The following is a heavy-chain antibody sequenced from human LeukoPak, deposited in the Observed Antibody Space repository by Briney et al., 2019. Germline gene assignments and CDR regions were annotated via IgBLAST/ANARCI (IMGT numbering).Heavy chain of an antibody. CDR2: IRSKTYTGTT. CDR3: TRALRIAVAGTQYYFDF. V-gene: IGHV3-49*04. Sequence: GGSLRLSCTASGFTFGDYAMSWVRQAPRKGLEWVAFIRSKTYTGTTDYAASVKGRFTISRDDSKGIAYLQMNSLKTEDTAVYYCTRALRIAVAGTQYYFDFWGQGTLVTASS. J-gene: IGHJ4*02. CDR1: GFTFGDYA. D-gene: IGHD6-19*01.